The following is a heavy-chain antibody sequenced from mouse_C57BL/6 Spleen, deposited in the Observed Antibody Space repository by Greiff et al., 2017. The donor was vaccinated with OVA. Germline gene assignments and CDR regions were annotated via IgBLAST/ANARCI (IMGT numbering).Heavy chain of an antibody. CDR1: GYTFSSSW. D-gene: IGHD1-1*01. V-gene: IGHV1-82*01. CDR2: IYPGDGDT. CDR3: ENSTEVATDFDV. Sequence: QVQLQQPGPELVKPGASVKISCKASGYTFSSSWMNWVKQRPGHGLEWIGRIYPGDGDTNYNGKFKGKATLTADKSSSTAYMQLSSLTSEDSAVYFCENSTEVATDFDVWGTGTTVTVSS. J-gene: IGHJ1*03.